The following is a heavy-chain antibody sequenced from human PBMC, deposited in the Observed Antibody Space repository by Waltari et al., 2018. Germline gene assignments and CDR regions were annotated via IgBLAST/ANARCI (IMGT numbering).Heavy chain of an antibody. CDR2: INQDGSEK. J-gene: IGHJ4*02. D-gene: IGHD3-10*01. CDR3: ARLRGAND. CDR1: GFTFSSYW. V-gene: IGHV3-7*01. Sequence: EVQLVESGGGLVQPGGSLSLSCAASGFTFSSYWMIWVRQAPGPGLEWVGQINQDGSEKAYVASVKGRFTISRDNAKQSLYLQMNSLRPDDTAIYYCARLRGANDWGQGTLVTVSS.